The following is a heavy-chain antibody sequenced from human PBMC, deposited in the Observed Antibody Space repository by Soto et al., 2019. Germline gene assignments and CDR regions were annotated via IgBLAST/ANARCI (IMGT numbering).Heavy chain of an antibody. CDR2: ISFDGNYK. Sequence: QVQLVESGGGVVQPGRSLRLSCVGSGFTFSSYGMHWVRQAPGKGLEWLAVISFDGNYKYHADSVKGRFTISRDNSKNTLFLEMSSLRPEDTAVCYCVKDNLHSGSYEIWYFDLWGRGTLVTVSS. V-gene: IGHV3-30*18. CDR3: VKDNLHSGSYEIWYFDL. D-gene: IGHD1-26*01. CDR1: GFTFSSYG. J-gene: IGHJ2*01.